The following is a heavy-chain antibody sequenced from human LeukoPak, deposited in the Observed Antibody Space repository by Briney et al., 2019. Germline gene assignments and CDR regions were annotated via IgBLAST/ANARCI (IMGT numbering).Heavy chain of an antibody. CDR3: ARVSGYDWESFYDY. V-gene: IGHV4-59*01. Sequence: SETLSLTCAVSGGPISSYYWSWIRQPPGKGLEWIGYIYYSGSTNYNPSLKSRLTISVDTSKNQFSLKLSSVTAADTAVYYCARVSGYDWESFYDYWGQGTLVTVSS. J-gene: IGHJ4*02. CDR2: IYYSGST. CDR1: GGPISSYY. D-gene: IGHD5-12*01.